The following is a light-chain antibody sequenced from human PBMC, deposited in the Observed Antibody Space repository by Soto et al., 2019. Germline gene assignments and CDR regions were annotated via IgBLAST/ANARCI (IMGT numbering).Light chain of an antibody. CDR2: GAS. CDR3: HQYGSSPQFT. CDR1: QSVSSSY. V-gene: IGKV3-20*01. J-gene: IGKJ3*01. Sequence: EIVLTQSPGTLSLSRGERATLSCRASQSVSSSYLAWYQQKPGQAPRLLIYGASSRATGIPDRFSGSGSGTDFTFTISRLEPEDFAVYYCHQYGSSPQFTLGPGTKVDIK.